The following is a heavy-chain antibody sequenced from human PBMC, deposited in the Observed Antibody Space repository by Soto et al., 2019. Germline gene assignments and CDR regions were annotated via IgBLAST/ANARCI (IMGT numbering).Heavy chain of an antibody. J-gene: IGHJ4*02. CDR3: VRDFRGAVAGSEFDH. D-gene: IGHD6-19*01. CDR1: GFSFVSYW. Sequence: EVQLAESGGGLVLTGGSLRLSCAASGFSFVSYWMHWVRQVPGEGLAWVSRINGNADNSDYADSVKGRFTISRDNAMNRLYLQMDSLRADDTGVYYCVRDFRGAVAGSEFDHWGQGTLVTVSP. CDR2: INGNADNS. V-gene: IGHV3-74*01.